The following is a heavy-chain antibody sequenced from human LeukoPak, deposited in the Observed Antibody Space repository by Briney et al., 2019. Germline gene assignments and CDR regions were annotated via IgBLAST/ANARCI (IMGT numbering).Heavy chain of an antibody. Sequence: GGSLRLSCAASGFTFSSYAMSWVRQAPGKGLEWVSAISGSGGSTYYADSVKGRFTISRDNSKNTLYLQMNSLRAEDTAVYYCTKASMVRGVTLKFDYWGQGTLVTVSS. CDR1: GFTFSSYA. D-gene: IGHD3-10*01. V-gene: IGHV3-23*01. CDR2: ISGSGGST. CDR3: TKASMVRGVTLKFDY. J-gene: IGHJ4*02.